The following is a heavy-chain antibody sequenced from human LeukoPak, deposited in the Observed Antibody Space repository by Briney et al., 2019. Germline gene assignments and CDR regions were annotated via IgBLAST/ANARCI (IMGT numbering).Heavy chain of an antibody. D-gene: IGHD3-22*01. CDR3: ARGLSSYYDSSGPRELIQH. J-gene: IGHJ1*01. CDR2: MNPNSGIT. V-gene: IGHV1-8*01. Sequence: GASVKVSCKASGYTFTSYDINWVRQATGQGLEWMGWMNPNSGITGYAQKFQGRVTMTRNTSISTAYMELSSLRSEDTAVYYCARGLSSYYDSSGPRELIQHWGQGTLVTVSS. CDR1: GYTFTSYD.